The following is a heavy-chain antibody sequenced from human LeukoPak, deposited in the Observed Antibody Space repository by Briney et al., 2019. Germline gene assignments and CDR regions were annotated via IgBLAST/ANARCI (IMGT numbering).Heavy chain of an antibody. CDR1: GFTFSSYN. CDR3: ARDYIAYDPLDY. J-gene: IGHJ4*02. V-gene: IGHV3-21*01. D-gene: IGHD3-3*01. CDR2: ISSRSTSI. Sequence: GGSLRLSFAASGFTFSSYNINWVRQAPGKGLEWVSSISSRSTSIYYADSVKGRFTISRDNAKNSLYLQMNSLRAEDTAVYWCARDYIAYDPLDYWGQGTLVTVSS.